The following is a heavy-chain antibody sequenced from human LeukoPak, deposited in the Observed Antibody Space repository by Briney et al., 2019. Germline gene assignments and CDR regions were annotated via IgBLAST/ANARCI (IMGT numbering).Heavy chain of an antibody. CDR1: GFTFSSYA. CDR3: AKPQSSGHTTDY. D-gene: IGHD3-22*01. J-gene: IGHJ4*02. CDR2: ISGGGGST. V-gene: IGHV3-23*01. Sequence: GGSLRLSCAASGFTFSSYAMSWVRQAPGKGLEWVSAISGGGGSTYYADSVKGRFTISRDNSKNTLYLQMNSLRAEDTAVYYCAKPQSSGHTTDYWGQGTLVTVSS.